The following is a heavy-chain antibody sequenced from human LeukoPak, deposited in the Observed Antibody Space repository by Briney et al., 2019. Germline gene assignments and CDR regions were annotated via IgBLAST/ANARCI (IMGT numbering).Heavy chain of an antibody. V-gene: IGHV1-2*02. CDR2: INPNSGGT. D-gene: IGHD1/OR15-1a*01. CDR1: GYTFTGYY. CDR3: IRQQRPPNGMDV. J-gene: IGHJ6*02. Sequence: ASVKVSCKASGYTFTGYYMHWVRQALGQGLEWMGWINPNSGGTNYAQKFQGRVTMTRDTSISTAYMELSRLRSDDTAVYYCIRQQRPPNGMDVWGQGTTVTVSS.